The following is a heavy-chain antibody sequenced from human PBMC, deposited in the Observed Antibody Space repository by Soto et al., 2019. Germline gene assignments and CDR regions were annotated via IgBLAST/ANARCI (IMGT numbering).Heavy chain of an antibody. CDR3: ARGGYIAAAGSDS. CDR2: INPSGGST. V-gene: IGHV1-46*03. D-gene: IGHD6-13*01. Sequence: QVQLVQSGAEVKKPGASVKVSCKASGYTFTSYYMHWVRQAPGQGLEWMRIINPSGGSTSYAQKFQGRVTMTRDTSTSTGYMELSSLRSEDTAVYYCARGGYIAAAGSDSWGQGTLVTVSS. J-gene: IGHJ4*02. CDR1: GYTFTSYY.